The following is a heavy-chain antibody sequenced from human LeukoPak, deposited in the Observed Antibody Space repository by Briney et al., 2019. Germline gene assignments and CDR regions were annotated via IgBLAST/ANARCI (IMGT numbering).Heavy chain of an antibody. CDR2: ILYDGSHE. CDR1: GFTFSTYS. CDR3: AKEGRWLDS. Sequence: GGSLRLSCAASGFTFSTYSMHWVRQDPGKGLEWVANILYDGSHEFYADSVKGRFTISRDSSKNTLYLQINSLRTEDTAVYFCAKEGRWLDSWGQGTLVTVSS. V-gene: IGHV3-30*04. D-gene: IGHD4-23*01. J-gene: IGHJ4*02.